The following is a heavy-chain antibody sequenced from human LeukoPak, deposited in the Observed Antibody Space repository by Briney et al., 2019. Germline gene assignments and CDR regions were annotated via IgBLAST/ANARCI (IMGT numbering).Heavy chain of an antibody. J-gene: IGHJ1*01. Sequence: PGGSLRLSCAASGFTFSSYDMNWVRQAPGKGLEWVSSISTSSSYIYYADSVEGRFTISRDNAKNSLYLQMNSLRAEDTAVYYCARVIAVAGNEYFQHWGQGTLVTVSS. CDR1: GFTFSSYD. D-gene: IGHD6-19*01. CDR2: ISTSSSYI. CDR3: ARVIAVAGNEYFQH. V-gene: IGHV3-21*01.